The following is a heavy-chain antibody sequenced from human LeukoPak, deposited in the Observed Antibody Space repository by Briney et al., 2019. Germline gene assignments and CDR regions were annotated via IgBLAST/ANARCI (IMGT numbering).Heavy chain of an antibody. CDR2: IYYSRST. V-gene: IGHV4-59*01. D-gene: IGHD3-22*01. CDR1: GGSISSYY. CDR3: ARVHLYYDSSGVGWFDP. Sequence: SETLSLXCTVSGGSISSYYWSWIRQPPGKGLEWIGYIYYSRSTNYNPSLKSRVTISVDTSKNQFSLKPSSVTAADTAVYYCARVHLYYDSSGVGWFDPWGQGTLVTVSS. J-gene: IGHJ5*02.